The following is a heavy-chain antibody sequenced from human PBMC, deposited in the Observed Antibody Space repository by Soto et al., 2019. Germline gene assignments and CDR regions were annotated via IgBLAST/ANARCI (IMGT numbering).Heavy chain of an antibody. V-gene: IGHV4-30-2*01. CDR2: IYHSGST. Sequence: QLQLQESGSGLVKPSQTLSLTCAVSGGSISSGGYSWSWIRQPPGKGLEWIGYIYHSGSTYYNPSLKSPVTISVDRSKNQFSLKLSSVTAADTAVYYCASFSIAAAGENWFDPWGQGTLVTVSS. CDR3: ASFSIAAAGENWFDP. CDR1: GGSISSGGYS. D-gene: IGHD6-13*01. J-gene: IGHJ5*02.